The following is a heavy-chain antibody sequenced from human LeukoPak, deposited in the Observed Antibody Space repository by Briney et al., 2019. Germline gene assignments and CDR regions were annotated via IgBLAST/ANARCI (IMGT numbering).Heavy chain of an antibody. J-gene: IGHJ4*02. CDR2: TSYDGSNE. V-gene: IGHV3-30*18. CDR3: AKLGPWRLPSGYFDY. CDR1: GFTFSSYG. D-gene: IGHD5-12*01. Sequence: GGSLRLSCAASGFTFSSYGMHWVRQAPGKGLEWVALTSYDGSNEYYADSVKGRFTISRDNSKNTLYLQMNSLTTEDTAVYHCAKLGPWRLPSGYFDYWGQGTLVTVSS.